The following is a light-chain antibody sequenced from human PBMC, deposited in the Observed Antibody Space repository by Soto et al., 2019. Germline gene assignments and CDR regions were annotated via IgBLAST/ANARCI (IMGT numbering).Light chain of an antibody. Sequence: EVVMTQSPATLSVSPGARATLSCRASQSVDTNVAWYQQKPGQAPRLLVHGASTRATGVPARFTGIGSGTDFTRTISGLQSDDFAVYYCQQYYYGPPYTFVQGTKLQIK. CDR3: QQYYYGPPYT. CDR2: GAS. CDR1: QSVDTN. J-gene: IGKJ2*01. V-gene: IGKV3-15*01.